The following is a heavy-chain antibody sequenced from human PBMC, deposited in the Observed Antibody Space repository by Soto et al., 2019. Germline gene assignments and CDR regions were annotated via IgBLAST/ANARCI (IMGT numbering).Heavy chain of an antibody. D-gene: IGHD3-3*01. CDR1: GFTFSSYA. CDR2: ISSNGGST. V-gene: IGHV3-64D*06. Sequence: PGGSLRLSCSASGFTFSSYAMHWVRQAPGKGLEYVSAISSNGGSTYYADSVKGRFTISRDNSKNTLYLQMSSLRAEDTAVYYCVTYYDFWSGYHHYWGQGXLVTVSS. CDR3: VTYYDFWSGYHHY. J-gene: IGHJ4*02.